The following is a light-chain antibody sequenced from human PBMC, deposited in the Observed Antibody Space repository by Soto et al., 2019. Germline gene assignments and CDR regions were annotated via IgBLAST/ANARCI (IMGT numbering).Light chain of an antibody. V-gene: IGKV1-39*01. CDR3: QQSYSSFRT. Sequence: DIPMTQSPTSVSASVGDRVTITCRASESIRIYLNWYQQRPGKAPKLLIYAASNLESGVPSRFSGSGSGTDFTLTISSLQPEDFATYYCQQSYSSFRTFGPGTKVYI. CDR1: ESIRIY. CDR2: AAS. J-gene: IGKJ3*01.